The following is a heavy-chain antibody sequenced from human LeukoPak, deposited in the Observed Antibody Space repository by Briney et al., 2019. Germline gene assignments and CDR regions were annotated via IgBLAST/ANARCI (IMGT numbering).Heavy chain of an antibody. CDR1: GYRFDIYW. CDR3: ARRRLAQESIRPGIDAFDV. CDR2: IYPGDSDT. Sequence: GESLKTSCHGSGYRFDIYWIAWVRQMPGKGLEFIGFIYPGDSDTRYSPSFQGQVTMAADKSISIAYLHLKASDTAIYYCARRRLAQESIRPGIDAFDVWGQGTLVTVSS. V-gene: IGHV5-51*01. J-gene: IGHJ3*01. D-gene: IGHD3-16*01.